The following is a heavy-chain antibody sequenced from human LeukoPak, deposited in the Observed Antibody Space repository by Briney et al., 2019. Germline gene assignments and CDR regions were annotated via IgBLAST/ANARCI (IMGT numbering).Heavy chain of an antibody. Sequence: SETLSLTCTVSGGSISSSSYYWGWTRQPPGKGLEWIGSIYYSGSTYYNPSLKSRVTISVDNSMNQFSLKLSSVTAADTAVYYCARLPISYYFDYWGQGTLVTVSS. J-gene: IGHJ4*02. V-gene: IGHV4-39*07. D-gene: IGHD6-6*01. CDR2: IYYSGST. CDR3: ARLPISYYFDY. CDR1: GGSISSSSYY.